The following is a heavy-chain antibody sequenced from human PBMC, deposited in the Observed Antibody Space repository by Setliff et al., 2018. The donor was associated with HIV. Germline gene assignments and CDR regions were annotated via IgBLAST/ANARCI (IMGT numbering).Heavy chain of an antibody. J-gene: IGHJ6*02. Sequence: GGSLRLSCAASGFTFSSYAIHWVRQAPGKGLEWVSIITDDGSRKLYADSVKGRFTTSRDNSKNTLFLQMSSLRIEDTAVYFCARATYGMDVWGQGTTVTVSS. V-gene: IGHV3-30*03. CDR2: ITDDGSRK. CDR3: ARATYGMDV. D-gene: IGHD1-1*01. CDR1: GFTFSSYA.